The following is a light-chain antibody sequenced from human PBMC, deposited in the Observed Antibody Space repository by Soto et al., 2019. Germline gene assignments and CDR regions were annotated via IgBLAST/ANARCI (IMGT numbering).Light chain of an antibody. V-gene: IGKV1-39*01. CDR2: AAS. CDR1: QSISTY. J-gene: IGKJ3*01. Sequence: DIQMTQSPSSLSASVGDRVTITCRASQSISTYLNWYQQKPGKAPKLLIYAASSLQSGVPSRFSGSGSGADFTLTITSLQPEDFATYSCQQSYNTPPTFGHGTTVEIK. CDR3: QQSYNTPPT.